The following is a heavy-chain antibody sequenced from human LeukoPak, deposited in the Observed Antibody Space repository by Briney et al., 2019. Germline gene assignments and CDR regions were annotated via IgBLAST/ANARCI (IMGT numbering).Heavy chain of an antibody. Sequence: ASVKVSCKASGYTFTSYTITWVRQAPGQGLEWMGWISAYNGNTNYAQKFQDRVTMTTDTSTSTAYMELSRLRSDDTAVYYCARDEGYTYYDFWSGSVSTYWGQGTLVTVSS. J-gene: IGHJ4*02. D-gene: IGHD3-3*01. CDR3: ARDEGYTYYDFWSGSVSTY. CDR2: ISAYNGNT. CDR1: GYTFTSYT. V-gene: IGHV1-18*04.